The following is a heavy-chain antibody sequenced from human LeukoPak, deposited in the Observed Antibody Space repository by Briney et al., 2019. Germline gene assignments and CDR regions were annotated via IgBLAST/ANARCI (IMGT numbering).Heavy chain of an antibody. CDR2: IRYDGSNK. CDR3: AKDRGEGSSDIDY. CDR1: GYTFSSYG. V-gene: IGHV3-30*02. J-gene: IGHJ4*02. D-gene: IGHD6-6*01. Sequence: PGGSLRFSCAVSGYTFSSYGMHWICQAPHPGLGWVAFIRYDGSNKYYADSVKGRFTISRDNSKNTLYLQMNSLRAEDTAVYYCAKDRGEGSSDIDYWGQGTLVTVSS.